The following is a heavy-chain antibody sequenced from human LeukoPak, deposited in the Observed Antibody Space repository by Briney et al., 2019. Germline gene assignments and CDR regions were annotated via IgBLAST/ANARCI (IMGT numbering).Heavy chain of an antibody. CDR2: ISSSGNTI. CDR1: EFTFTSYE. V-gene: IGHV3-48*03. Sequence: GGSLRLSSAASEFTFTSYELNWVRQAPGKGLEWVSYISSSGNTISYADSVKGRFTISRDNAKNSLYLQVISLRAEDTAVYYCARESIAVGGNGIGYWGQGTLVSVSS. J-gene: IGHJ4*02. CDR3: ARESIAVGGNGIGY. D-gene: IGHD6-19*01.